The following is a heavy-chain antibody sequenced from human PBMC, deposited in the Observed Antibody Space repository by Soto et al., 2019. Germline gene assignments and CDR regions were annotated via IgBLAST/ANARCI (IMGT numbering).Heavy chain of an antibody. J-gene: IGHJ4*02. Sequence: EVQLVESGGGLVQPGGSLRLSCAASGFTVSSNYMSWVRQAPGKGLEWVSVIYSGGSTYYADSVKVRFTISRDNSKNTLYLKMNSLRAEDTAVYYCARGEEMATLPHYWSQGTLVTVSS. D-gene: IGHD5-12*01. CDR3: ARGEEMATLPHY. CDR1: GFTVSSNY. V-gene: IGHV3-66*01. CDR2: IYSGGST.